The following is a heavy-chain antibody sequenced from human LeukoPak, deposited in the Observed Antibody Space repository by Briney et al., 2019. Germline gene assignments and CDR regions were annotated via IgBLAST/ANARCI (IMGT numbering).Heavy chain of an antibody. CDR1: GFTFSSYS. Sequence: GGSLRLSCSASGFTFSSYSMNWVRQAPGKGLEWVSYISSSSSTIFYADSVKGRFTISRDNAKNSLYLQMHSLRDEDTAVYYCARAWYSWGYYFDYWGQGTLVTVSS. D-gene: IGHD1-26*01. CDR2: ISSSSSTI. J-gene: IGHJ4*02. V-gene: IGHV3-48*02. CDR3: ARAWYSWGYYFDY.